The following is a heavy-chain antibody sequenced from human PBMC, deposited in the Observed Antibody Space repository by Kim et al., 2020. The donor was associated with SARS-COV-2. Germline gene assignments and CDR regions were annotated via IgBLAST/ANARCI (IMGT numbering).Heavy chain of an antibody. CDR2: ISGSGGST. J-gene: IGHJ4*02. CDR1: GFTFSSYA. CDR3: AKDRPDYYYDSSGHEQL. V-gene: IGHV3-23*01. Sequence: GGSLRLSCAASGFTFSSYAMSWVRQAPGKGLEWVSAISGSGGSTYYADSVKGRFTISRDNSKNTLYLQMNSLRAEDTAVYYCAKDRPDYYYDSSGHEQLWGQGTLVTVSS. D-gene: IGHD3-22*01.